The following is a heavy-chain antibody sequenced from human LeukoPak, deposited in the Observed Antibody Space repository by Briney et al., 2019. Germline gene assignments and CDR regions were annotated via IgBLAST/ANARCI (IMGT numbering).Heavy chain of an antibody. CDR2: ISGRGDDT. Sequence: PGGSLRLSCAASGFTFSSYAMSWVRQAPGKGLEWVSAISGRGDDTNYADSVRGRFTISRDNSKNTLYLQMNSLRAEDTAVYYCARRSGYSFGYGLNWGQGTLVTVSS. D-gene: IGHD5-18*01. CDR3: ARRSGYSFGYGLN. V-gene: IGHV3-23*01. CDR1: GFTFSSYA. J-gene: IGHJ4*02.